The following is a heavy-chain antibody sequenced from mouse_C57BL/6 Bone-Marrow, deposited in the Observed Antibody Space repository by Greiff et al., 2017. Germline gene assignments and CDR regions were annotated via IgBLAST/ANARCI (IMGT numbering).Heavy chain of an antibody. V-gene: IGHV1-55*01. CDR3: AREWTVVAFYAMVY. Sequence: QVQLQQPGAELVKPGASVKMSCKASGYTFTSYWITWVKQRPGHGLEWIGDISPGSGSTNYNAKFKSNATLTVDTSSSTAYMQLSSRTPEDSAVDYCAREWTVVAFYAMVYGGQGASATVS. CDR2: ISPGSGST. J-gene: IGHJ4*01. CDR1: GYTFTSYW. D-gene: IGHD1-1*01.